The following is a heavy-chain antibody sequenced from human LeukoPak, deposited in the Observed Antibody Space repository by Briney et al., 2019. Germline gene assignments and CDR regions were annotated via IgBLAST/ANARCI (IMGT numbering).Heavy chain of an antibody. CDR3: ASGYGSGSYGIDY. V-gene: IGHV4-59*01. CDR2: IYYSGAT. Sequence: ASETLSLTCTVSGGSINNYYWNWIRQPPGKGLEWIGYIYYSGATNYNPSLKSRVTISVDTSKNQFSLKLSSVTAADTAVYYCASGYGSGSYGIDYWGQGTLVTVSS. J-gene: IGHJ4*02. CDR1: GGSINNYY. D-gene: IGHD3-10*01.